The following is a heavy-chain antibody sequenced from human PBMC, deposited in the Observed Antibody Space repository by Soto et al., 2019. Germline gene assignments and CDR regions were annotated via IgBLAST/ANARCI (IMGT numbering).Heavy chain of an antibody. Sequence: GGSLRLSCAASGFTFSDSGMTWVRQAPGKGLEWVSSISRSGGSTYYADSEKGRFTISRDNSKNTVYLQIHSLRAEDTALYYCAKGEDSFGFTRFDYWGQGKMVTVSS. D-gene: IGHD5-18*01. J-gene: IGHJ4*02. CDR3: AKGEDSFGFTRFDY. V-gene: IGHV3-23*01. CDR1: GFTFSDSG. CDR2: ISRSGGST.